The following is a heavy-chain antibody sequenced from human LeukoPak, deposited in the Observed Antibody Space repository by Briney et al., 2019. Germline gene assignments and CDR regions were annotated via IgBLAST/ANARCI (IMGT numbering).Heavy chain of an antibody. V-gene: IGHV3-64*01. D-gene: IGHD2-15*01. Sequence: PGGSLRLSCAASGFTFNNYALHWVRQAPGKGLDFVSAISSNGGGTYYANSVKGRFTISRDNSKNTLYLQMGSLRAEDMAVYYCARRYCGGGSCYSGLDYWGQGTLVTVSS. J-gene: IGHJ4*02. CDR3: ARRYCGGGSCYSGLDY. CDR1: GFTFNNYA. CDR2: ISSNGGGT.